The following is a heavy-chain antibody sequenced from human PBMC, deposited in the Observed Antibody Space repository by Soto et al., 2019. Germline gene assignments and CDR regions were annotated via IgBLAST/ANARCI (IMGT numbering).Heavy chain of an antibody. Sequence: SETLSLTCTVSGGSISSYYWSWIRQPAGKGLEWIGRIYTSGSTNYNPSLKSRVTMSVDTSKNQFSLKLSSVTVADTAVYYCARIAAAGAHFDYWGQGTLVTVSS. CDR3: ARIAAAGAHFDY. CDR1: GGSISSYY. D-gene: IGHD6-13*01. J-gene: IGHJ4*02. CDR2: IYTSGST. V-gene: IGHV4-4*07.